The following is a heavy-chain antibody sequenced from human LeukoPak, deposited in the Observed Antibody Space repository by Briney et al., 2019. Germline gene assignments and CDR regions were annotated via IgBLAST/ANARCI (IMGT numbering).Heavy chain of an antibody. CDR1: GGTFSSYA. D-gene: IGHD3-9*01. J-gene: IGHJ4*02. CDR2: IIPIFGTA. Sequence: ASVKVSCKASGGTFSSYAINWVRQAPGQGLEWMGGIIPIFGTANYAQKLQGRVTITADESTSTAYMELSSLRSEDTAVYYCALQPRYFDWFLVWGQGTLVTVSS. CDR3: ALQPRYFDWFLV. V-gene: IGHV1-69*13.